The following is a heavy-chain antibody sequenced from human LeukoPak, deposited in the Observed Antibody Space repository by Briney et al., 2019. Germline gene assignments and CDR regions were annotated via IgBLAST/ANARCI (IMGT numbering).Heavy chain of an antibody. CDR2: IYTSGST. V-gene: IGHV4-61*02. CDR3: SRAAAADYYYYYGMDV. Sequence: SETLSLTCTVSGGSISSGSYYWSWNRQPAGKGLVWIGRIYTSGSTNYNPSLKSRVTISVDTSKNQFSLKLSSVTAADTAVYYCSRAAAADYYYYYGMDVWGQGTTVTVSS. J-gene: IGHJ6*02. CDR1: GGSISSGSYY. D-gene: IGHD6-13*01.